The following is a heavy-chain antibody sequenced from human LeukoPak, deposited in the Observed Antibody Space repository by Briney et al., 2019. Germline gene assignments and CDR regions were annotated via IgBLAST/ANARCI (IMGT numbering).Heavy chain of an antibody. V-gene: IGHV3-21*01. CDR2: ISSSSTNI. Sequence: GGSLRLSCAVSGFNFDVYGMNWVRQAPGEGLECVSSISSSSTNIYYADSVKGRFAVSRDNAKKSLYLLMHDLRAEDTAVYYRARDGSGSGDFWGQGTLVTVSS. J-gene: IGHJ4*02. CDR1: GFNFDVYG. D-gene: IGHD2-15*01. CDR3: ARDGSGSGDF.